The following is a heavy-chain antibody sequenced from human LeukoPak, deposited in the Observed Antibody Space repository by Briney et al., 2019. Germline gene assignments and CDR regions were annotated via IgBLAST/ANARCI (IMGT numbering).Heavy chain of an antibody. Sequence: GGSLRLSCAVSGFMFSSYWMSWVRQAPGKGRGWVANIKEDGSQKNYVDSVKGRFTISRDDAKNSLSLQMNSLRADDTAVYYCVREDTYSSDTWYGPDYWGQGTLVTVSS. CDR2: IKEDGSQK. J-gene: IGHJ4*02. D-gene: IGHD3-22*01. V-gene: IGHV3-7*01. CDR1: GFMFSSYW. CDR3: VREDTYSSDTWYGPDY.